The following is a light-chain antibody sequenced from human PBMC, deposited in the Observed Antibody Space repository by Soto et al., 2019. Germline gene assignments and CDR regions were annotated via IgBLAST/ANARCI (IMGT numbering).Light chain of an antibody. CDR3: QQYNNWPRT. CDR1: QSLTSY. CDR2: GAS. Sequence: EIVLTQSPATLSVSPGETATLCCRASQSLTSYLAWYQQKPGQAPRLLIYGASTRATGIPARFSGSGSGTEFTLTISSLQSEDFAVYYCQQYNNWPRTFGQGTKVDI. J-gene: IGKJ1*01. V-gene: IGKV3-15*01.